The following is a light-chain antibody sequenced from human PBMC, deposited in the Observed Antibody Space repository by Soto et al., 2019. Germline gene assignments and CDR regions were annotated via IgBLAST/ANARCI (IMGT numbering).Light chain of an antibody. CDR3: QQYNDRPPIT. J-gene: IGKJ5*01. Sequence: EALLTQSPVTLSASPGESATLSCRASQSVDNNVAWYQQKPGQAPRLLIVGSFARATGIPARFSGSGSGSELTLTISGLQSEDFAVYYCQQYNDRPPITFGQGTRLEIK. V-gene: IGKV3-15*01. CDR1: QSVDNN. CDR2: GSF.